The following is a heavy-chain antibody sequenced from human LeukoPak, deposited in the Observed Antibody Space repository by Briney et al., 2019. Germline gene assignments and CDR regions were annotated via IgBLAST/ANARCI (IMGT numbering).Heavy chain of an antibody. D-gene: IGHD3-10*01. CDR3: ARDHSYYFGSQTSTLDV. CDR1: GGSISSYY. CDR2: IYYTGSV. J-gene: IGHJ6*02. V-gene: IGHV4-59*12. Sequence: SETLSLTCTVSGGSISSYYWSWIRQPPGEGLEWIGYIYYTGSVDYNASLKSRLTISLDTSKNRFSLKLNSVTAADTAVYYCARDHSYYFGSQTSTLDVWGQGTAVTVSS.